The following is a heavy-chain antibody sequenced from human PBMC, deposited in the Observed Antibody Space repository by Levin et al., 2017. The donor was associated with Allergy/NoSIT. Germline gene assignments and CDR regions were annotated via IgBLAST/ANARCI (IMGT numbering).Heavy chain of an antibody. CDR1: GFTFNSYS. Sequence: GGSLRLSCAASGFTFNSYSMNWVRQAPGKGLELLAYINRDSTLIYYADSAKGRFTISRDNAANSLYLQMDSLRDDDTAVYYCVGDFDWAFDFWGQGTLVTVSS. D-gene: IGHD3-9*01. CDR3: VGDFDWAFDF. J-gene: IGHJ4*02. CDR2: INRDSTLI. V-gene: IGHV3-48*02.